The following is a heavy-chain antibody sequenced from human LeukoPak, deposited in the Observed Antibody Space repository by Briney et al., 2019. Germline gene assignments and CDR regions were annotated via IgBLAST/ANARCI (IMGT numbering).Heavy chain of an antibody. CDR2: IYYSVTT. CDR1: CRCISSYY. D-gene: IGHD5-12*01. Sequence: SETLSLTCTVSCRCISSYYWSWSRQPPGKELEGSGYIYYSVTTNYNPSLKSRFTISEDMSKSQFSLNLNSVTAASPAFYYFARGYSRWSGRPDYWGQGTLVTVSS. CDR3: ARGYSRWSGRPDY. V-gene: IGHV4-59*08. J-gene: IGHJ4*02.